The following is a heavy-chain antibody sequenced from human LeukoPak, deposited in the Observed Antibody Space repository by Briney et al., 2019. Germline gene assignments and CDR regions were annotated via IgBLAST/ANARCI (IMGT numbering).Heavy chain of an antibody. CDR1: GFSLSSYG. D-gene: IGHD3-10*01. Sequence: PGGALRLSCAAPGFSLSSYGMHWVRPGPGKGVEWGAVISYDGSNKYYADSVKGRFTISRDNSKNTLYLQMNSLRAEDTAVYYCAKPSVRFGDAFDIWGQGTMVTVSS. CDR3: AKPSVRFGDAFDI. J-gene: IGHJ3*02. V-gene: IGHV3-30*18. CDR2: ISYDGSNK.